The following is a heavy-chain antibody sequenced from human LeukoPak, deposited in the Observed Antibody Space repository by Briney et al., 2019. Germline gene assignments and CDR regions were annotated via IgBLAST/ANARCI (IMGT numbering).Heavy chain of an antibody. CDR1: GFTFSSYG. Sequence: GGSLRLSCAASGFTFSSYGMHWVRQAPGKGLEWVAVISYDGSNKYYADSVKGRFTISRDNSKNTLYLQMNSLRAEDTAVYYCAKDQGFSSSFDYWGQGTLVTVSS. CDR3: AKDQGFSSSFDY. CDR2: ISYDGSNK. D-gene: IGHD6-6*01. J-gene: IGHJ4*02. V-gene: IGHV3-30*18.